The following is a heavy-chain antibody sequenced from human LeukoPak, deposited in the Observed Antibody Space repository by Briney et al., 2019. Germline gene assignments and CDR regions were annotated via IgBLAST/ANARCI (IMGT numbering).Heavy chain of an antibody. CDR1: GGSISSYY. V-gene: IGHV4-30-4*01. CDR3: AREDYGDYSAYDY. D-gene: IGHD4-17*01. J-gene: IGHJ4*02. Sequence: SETLSLTCTVSGGSISSYYWSWIRQPPGKGLEWIGYIYYSGSTYYSPSLKSRVTISVDTSKNQFSLKLSSVTAADTAVYYCAREDYGDYSAYDYWGQGTLVTVSS. CDR2: IYYSGST.